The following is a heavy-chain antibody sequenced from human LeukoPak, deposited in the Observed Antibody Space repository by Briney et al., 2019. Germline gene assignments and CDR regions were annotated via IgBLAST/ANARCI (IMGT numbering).Heavy chain of an antibody. V-gene: IGHV3-30-3*01. CDR3: AREERVIVVVPAAIGFDP. J-gene: IGHJ5*02. CDR2: ISYDGSNK. D-gene: IGHD2-2*02. Sequence: GRSLRLSCAASGFTFSSYAMHWVRQAPGKGLEGVAVISYDGSNKYYADSVKGRFTISRDNSKNTLYLQMNSLRAEDTAVYYCAREERVIVVVPAAIGFDPWGQGTLVTVSS. CDR1: GFTFSSYA.